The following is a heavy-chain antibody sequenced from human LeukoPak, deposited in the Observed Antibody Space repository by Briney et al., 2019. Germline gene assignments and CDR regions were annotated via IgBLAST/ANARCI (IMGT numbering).Heavy chain of an antibody. CDR3: ARPLRPDRSSTSCYLRPVYYYYMDV. Sequence: GGSLRLSCAASGFNFSSYSMNWVRQAPGKGLEWVSYISSAGTIYYAGSVRGRFTISRDNAKNSLYLQMSSLRAEDTALYYCARPLRPDRSSTSCYLRPVYYYYMDVWGKGTTVTVSS. J-gene: IGHJ6*03. V-gene: IGHV3-48*01. CDR1: GFNFSSYS. D-gene: IGHD2-2*01. CDR2: ISSAGTI.